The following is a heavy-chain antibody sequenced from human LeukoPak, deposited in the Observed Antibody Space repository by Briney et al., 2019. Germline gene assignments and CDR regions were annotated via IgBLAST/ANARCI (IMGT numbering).Heavy chain of an antibody. D-gene: IGHD3-3*01. Sequence: GGSLRLSCAASGFTFSSYAMSWVRQAPGKGLEWVSAISGSGGSTYYAGSVKGRFTISRDNSKNTLYLQMNSLRAEDTAVYYCATGLRFLEWLFDYWGQGTLVTVSS. J-gene: IGHJ4*02. CDR2: ISGSGGST. V-gene: IGHV3-23*01. CDR3: ATGLRFLEWLFDY. CDR1: GFTFSSYA.